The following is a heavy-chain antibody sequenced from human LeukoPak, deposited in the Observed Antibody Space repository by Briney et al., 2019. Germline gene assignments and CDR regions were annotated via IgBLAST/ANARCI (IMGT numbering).Heavy chain of an antibody. CDR2: IYYSEST. CDR3: ARSGGREPNAFDI. J-gene: IGHJ3*02. D-gene: IGHD1-26*01. Sequence: PSETLSLTCTVSGGSVSSGSYYWSWIRQPPGKGLEWIGYIYYSESTNYNPSLKSRVTISVDTSKNQFSLKLSSVTAADTAVYYCARSGGREPNAFDIWGQGTMVTVSS. CDR1: GGSVSSGSYY. V-gene: IGHV4-61*01.